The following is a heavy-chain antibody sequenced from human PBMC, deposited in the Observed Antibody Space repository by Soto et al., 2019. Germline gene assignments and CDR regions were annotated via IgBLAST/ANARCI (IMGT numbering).Heavy chain of an antibody. CDR3: ASDRALGSNWYYYLES. V-gene: IGHV3-48*02. CDR2: ISSSSSNI. D-gene: IGHD3-16*01. J-gene: IGHJ4*02. Sequence: EVQLVESGGGLVQPGGSLRLSCTAYGFTFSSRAMNWVRQFPGRGLEWVSYISSSSSNIDYADSVKGRFTVSRDNAKNSLYLKMNTLRDEDTAVYYCASDRALGSNWYYYLESWGQGTLVTVSS. CDR1: GFTFSSRA.